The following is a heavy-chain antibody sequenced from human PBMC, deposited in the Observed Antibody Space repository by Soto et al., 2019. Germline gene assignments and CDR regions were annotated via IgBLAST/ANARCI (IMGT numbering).Heavy chain of an antibody. J-gene: IGHJ4*02. Sequence: PGGSLRLSCAASGFTFDDYAMHWVRQGPGKGLEWVSSISWNSGDIVYADSVKGRFTISRDNPKNSLYLQMKSLRAEDTAFYFCAKDTEGGGRNIWYYFDSWGLGTRVTVSS. D-gene: IGHD2-8*02. CDR1: GFTFDDYA. V-gene: IGHV3-9*01. CDR3: AKDTEGGGRNIWYYFDS. CDR2: ISWNSGDI.